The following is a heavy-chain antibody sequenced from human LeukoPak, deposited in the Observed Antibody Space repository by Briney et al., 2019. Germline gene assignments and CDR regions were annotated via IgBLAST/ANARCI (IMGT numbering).Heavy chain of an antibody. V-gene: IGHV1-46*02. J-gene: IGHJ5*02. Sequence: ASVKVSCKSSGYTFNGYYMHWVRQAPGQGLEWMGLINPRGTSTIYAEKFQGRIIMTRDMSTTTDYMELSSLKSDDTAVYYCARDNSIHERGWWFDPWGQGTLVTVSS. D-gene: IGHD4-23*01. CDR2: INPRGTST. CDR3: ARDNSIHERGWWFDP. CDR1: GYTFNGYY.